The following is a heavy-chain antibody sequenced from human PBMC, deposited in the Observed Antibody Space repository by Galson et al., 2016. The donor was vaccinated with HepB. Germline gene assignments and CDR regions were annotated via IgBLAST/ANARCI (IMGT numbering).Heavy chain of an antibody. CDR3: ARDNTILWFGELIGNAFDI. CDR1: GFAFSSYA. J-gene: IGHJ3*02. CDR2: ISYDGSTK. Sequence: SLRLSCAASGFAFSSYAMHWVRQAPGKGLEWVAVISYDGSTKYYADSVKGRFTISKDNSKKTLYLQMNSLKAEDPAVYYCARDNTILWFGELIGNAFDIWGQGTLVTVSS. D-gene: IGHD3-10*01. V-gene: IGHV3-30*04.